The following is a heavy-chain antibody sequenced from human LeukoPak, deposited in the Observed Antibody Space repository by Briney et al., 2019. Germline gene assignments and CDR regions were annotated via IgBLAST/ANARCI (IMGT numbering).Heavy chain of an antibody. V-gene: IGHV3-23*01. CDR1: GFTFSNHA. D-gene: IGHD3-16*01. CDR2: IGGTARSI. CDR3: VTDLDTLIPVMG. Sequence: GGSLRLSCAASGFTFSNHAMSWVRQAPGKGLEWVSTIGGTARSIFYADSVKGRFTISRDNSKNIVYLQMNSLRAGDTALYYCVTDLDTLIPVMGWGQGTLVT. J-gene: IGHJ4*02.